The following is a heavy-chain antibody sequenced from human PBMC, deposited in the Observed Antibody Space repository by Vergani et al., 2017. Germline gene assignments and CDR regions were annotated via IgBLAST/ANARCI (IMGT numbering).Heavy chain of an antibody. CDR3: AIGTDYYDSSGYYMDF. CDR1: GYSIPELT. Sequence: QVQLVQSGSEVRKPGASVNVSCQVSGYSIPELTIHWVRQAPGQGLEWMGGFDPAHGEVTFAHHIQGRVTMTEDRSTDTAYMELSSFRPEDTALYYCAIGTDYYDSSGYYMDFWGQGTLVTVSS. J-gene: IGHJ4*02. D-gene: IGHD3-22*01. V-gene: IGHV1-24*01. CDR2: FDPAHGEV.